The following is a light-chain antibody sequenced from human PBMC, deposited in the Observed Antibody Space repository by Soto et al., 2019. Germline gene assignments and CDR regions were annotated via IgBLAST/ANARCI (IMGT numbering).Light chain of an antibody. V-gene: IGKV4-1*01. CDR3: QQYYSTPLT. Sequence: VVMTQSPDSLAVSLGESATINCKSSQSVLYNSNNKNYLAWYQQKPGQPPKLLIYWASTRESGVPDRVSGSGSGKDFTLAISSLQAEDVAVYYCQQYYSTPLTFGGGIKVDIX. J-gene: IGKJ4*01. CDR1: QSVLYNSNNKNY. CDR2: WAS.